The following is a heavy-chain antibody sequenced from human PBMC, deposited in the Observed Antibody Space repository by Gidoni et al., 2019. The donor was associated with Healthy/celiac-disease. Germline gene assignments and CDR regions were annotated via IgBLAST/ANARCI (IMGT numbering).Heavy chain of an antibody. D-gene: IGHD2-2*02. CDR3: ARGVVPAAIRPKGRLRGMDV. J-gene: IGHJ6*02. CDR2: INHSGST. V-gene: IGHV4-34*01. Sequence: QVQLQQWGAGLLKPSETLSLTCAVYGGSFSGYYWRWIRQPPGTGLEWIGEINHSGSTNYNPSLKSRVTISVDTSKNQFSLKLSSVTAADTAVYYCARGVVPAAIRPKGRLRGMDVWGQGTTVTVSS. CDR1: GGSFSGYY.